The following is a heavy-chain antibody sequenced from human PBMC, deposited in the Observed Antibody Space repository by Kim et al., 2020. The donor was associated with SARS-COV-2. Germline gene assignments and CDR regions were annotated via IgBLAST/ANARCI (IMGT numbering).Heavy chain of an antibody. CDR2: IYYSGST. J-gene: IGHJ2*01. CDR1: GGSISSYY. Sequence: SETLSLTCTVSGGSISSYYWSWIRQPPGKGLEWIGYIYYSGSTNYNPSLKSRVTISVDTSKNQFSLKLSSVTAADTAVYYCARDRIVTYSYGPTGGWYFDIWGRGTLVTVSS. D-gene: IGHD5-18*01. V-gene: IGHV4-59*01. CDR3: ARDRIVTYSYGPTGGWYFDI.